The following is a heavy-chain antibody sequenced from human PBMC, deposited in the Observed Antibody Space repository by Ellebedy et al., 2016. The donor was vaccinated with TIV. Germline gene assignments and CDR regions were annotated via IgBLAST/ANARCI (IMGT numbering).Heavy chain of an antibody. CDR1: GYTFTSYD. V-gene: IGHV1-8*03. CDR2: MNPNSGNT. D-gene: IGHD3-10*01. Sequence: AASVKVSCKASGYTFTSYDINWVRQATGQGLEWRGWMNPNSGNTGYAQKFQGRVTITRNTSISTAYMELSSLRSEDTAVYYWARVYGSGSYLYYYYGMDVWGQGTTVTVSS. J-gene: IGHJ6*02. CDR3: ARVYGSGSYLYYYYGMDV.